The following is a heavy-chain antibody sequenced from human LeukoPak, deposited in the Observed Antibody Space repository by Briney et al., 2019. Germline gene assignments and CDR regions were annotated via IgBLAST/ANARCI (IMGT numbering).Heavy chain of an antibody. CDR2: IYHSGST. Sequence: PSQTLSLTCAVSGVSISSGGYSWSWIRQPPGKGLEWIGYIYHSGSTYYNPSLKSRVTISVDRSKNQFSLKLSSVTAADTAVYYCARGGGYGDYVEAFDIWGQGTMVTVSS. CDR1: GVSISSGGYS. CDR3: ARGGGYGDYVEAFDI. J-gene: IGHJ3*02. D-gene: IGHD4-17*01. V-gene: IGHV4-30-2*01.